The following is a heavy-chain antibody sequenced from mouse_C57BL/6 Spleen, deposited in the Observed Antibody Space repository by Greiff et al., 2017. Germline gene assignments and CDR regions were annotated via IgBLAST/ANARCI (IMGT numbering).Heavy chain of an antibody. CDR3: ARWDYSNYFDY. J-gene: IGHJ2*01. CDR1: GYTFTSYW. V-gene: IGHV1-69*01. D-gene: IGHD2-5*01. Sequence: QVQLQQPGAELVMPGASVKLSCKASGYTFTSYWMHWVKQRPGQGLEWIGEIDPSDSYTNYTQKFKGKSTLTVDKSSSTAYMQLSSLTSEDSAVXYCARWDYSNYFDYWGQGTTLTVSS. CDR2: IDPSDSYT.